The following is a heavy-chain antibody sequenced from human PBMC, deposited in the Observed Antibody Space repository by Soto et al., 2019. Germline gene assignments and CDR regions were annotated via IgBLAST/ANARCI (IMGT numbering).Heavy chain of an antibody. Sequence: QVQLVQSGAEVKKPGSSVKVSCKASGGTFSSYAISWVRQAPGQGLEWMGGIIPIFGTANYAQKFQGRVTLTADESTSTAYMALSSLRSEDTAVYYCATMKGRYQYYYYGMDVWGQGTTVTVSS. CDR3: ATMKGRYQYYYYGMDV. CDR2: IIPIFGTA. J-gene: IGHJ6*02. CDR1: GGTFSSYA. D-gene: IGHD3-16*02. V-gene: IGHV1-69*12.